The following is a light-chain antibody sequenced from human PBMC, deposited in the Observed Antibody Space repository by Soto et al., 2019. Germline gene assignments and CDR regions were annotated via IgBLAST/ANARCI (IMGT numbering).Light chain of an antibody. CDR2: DAS. Sequence: EIVLPQSPAPLSLSPGERATLSCRASQSVSSYLAWYQQKPGQAPRLLIYDASNRATGIPARFSGSGSWTDFTLTITSLEPEDFAVYYCQQRSNWPSTFGGGTKVEIK. J-gene: IGKJ4*01. CDR1: QSVSSY. V-gene: IGKV3-11*01. CDR3: QQRSNWPST.